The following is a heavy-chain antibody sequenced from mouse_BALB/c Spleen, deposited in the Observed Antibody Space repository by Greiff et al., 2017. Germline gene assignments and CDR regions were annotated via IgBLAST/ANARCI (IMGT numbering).Heavy chain of an antibody. Sequence: QVQLQQPGAELVKPGASVKLSCKASGYTFTSYWMHWVKQRPGQGLEWIGEINPSNGRTNYNEKFKSKATLTVDKSSSTAYMQLSSLTSEDSAVYYCARSVTTATYWGQGTLVTVSA. J-gene: IGHJ3*01. D-gene: IGHD1-2*01. CDR3: ARSVTTATY. CDR1: GYTFTSYW. V-gene: IGHV1S81*02. CDR2: INPSNGRT.